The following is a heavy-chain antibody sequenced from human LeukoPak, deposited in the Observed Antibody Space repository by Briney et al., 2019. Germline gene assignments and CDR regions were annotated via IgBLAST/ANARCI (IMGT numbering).Heavy chain of an antibody. CDR1: GGTFSSYA. CDR3: ARGYSSTINWFDP. V-gene: IGHV1-69*13. CDR2: IIPIFGTA. Sequence: ASVKVSCKASGGTFSSYAISWVRQAPGQGLEWMGGIIPIFGTATYAQKFQGRVTITADESTSTAYMELSSLRSEDTAVYYCARGYSSTINWFDPWGQGTLVTVSS. J-gene: IGHJ5*02. D-gene: IGHD6-13*01.